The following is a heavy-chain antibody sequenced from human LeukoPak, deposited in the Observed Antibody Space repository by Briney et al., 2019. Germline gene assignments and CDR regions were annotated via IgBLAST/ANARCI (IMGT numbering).Heavy chain of an antibody. CDR1: GGSISDYY. Sequence: SETLSLTCTVSGGSISDYYWSWIRQPPGKGLEWIGYIYYSGSTNCNSSLKSRVTISVDTSKNQFSLRLSSVTAADTAIYYCARAVSGRFDYWSQGTLVTVSS. CDR3: ARAVSGRFDY. CDR2: IYYSGST. J-gene: IGHJ4*02. D-gene: IGHD6-19*01. V-gene: IGHV4-59*08.